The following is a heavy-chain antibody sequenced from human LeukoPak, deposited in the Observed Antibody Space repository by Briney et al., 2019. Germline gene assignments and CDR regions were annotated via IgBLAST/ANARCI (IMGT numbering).Heavy chain of an antibody. V-gene: IGHV1-18*01. CDR2: ISAYNGTT. CDR3: ARVLLRGKNFDY. J-gene: IGHJ4*02. D-gene: IGHD2-15*01. CDR1: GYTFTSYG. Sequence: ASVKVSCKASGYTFTSYGVSWVRQAPGQGLEWMGWISAYNGTTNYAQKLQGRVTMATETSTSTAYMELRSLRSDDTAVYYCARVLLRGKNFDYWGQGTLVTVSS.